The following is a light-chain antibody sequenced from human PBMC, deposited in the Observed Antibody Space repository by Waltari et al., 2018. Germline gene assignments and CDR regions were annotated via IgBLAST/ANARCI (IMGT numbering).Light chain of an antibody. Sequence: QSVLTQPPSMSGAPGQRVTISCTVNSSNIGAGHDVHLYQFFPGTAPKLLLYGNNNRPSGVPDRFSGSKSDTSASLAIGGLQAEDEADYYCQSFDIRLSGGVVFGGGTKVTVL. V-gene: IGLV1-40*01. CDR3: QSFDIRLSGGVV. J-gene: IGLJ3*02. CDR2: GNN. CDR1: SSNIGAGHD.